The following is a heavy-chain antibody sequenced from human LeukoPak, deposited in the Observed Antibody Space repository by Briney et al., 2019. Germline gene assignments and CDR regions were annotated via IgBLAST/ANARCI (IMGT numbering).Heavy chain of an antibody. Sequence: GRSLRLSCAASGFTFRIYAMSWVRQAPGKGLEWVSVISDSGGSRYHADSVKGRFTISRDNSKNTLYLQMNSLRAEDTAVYYCAKRVDSSGYYYLPYFDYWGQGTLVTVSS. V-gene: IGHV3-23*01. J-gene: IGHJ4*02. CDR2: ISDSGGSR. D-gene: IGHD3-22*01. CDR3: AKRVDSSGYYYLPYFDY. CDR1: GFTFRIYA.